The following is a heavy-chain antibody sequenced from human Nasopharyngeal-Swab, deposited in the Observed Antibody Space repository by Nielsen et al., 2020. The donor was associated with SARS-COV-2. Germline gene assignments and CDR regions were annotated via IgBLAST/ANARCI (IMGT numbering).Heavy chain of an antibody. Sequence: GGSLRLSCAASGFTFSSYWRSWVRQAPGKGLEWVANIKQDGSEKYYVDSVKGRFTISRGNAKNSLYLQMNSLRAEDTAVYYCARDGGSYNDYWGQGTLVTVSS. CDR3: ARDGGSYNDY. V-gene: IGHV3-7*01. J-gene: IGHJ4*02. D-gene: IGHD1-26*01. CDR2: IKQDGSEK. CDR1: GFTFSSYW.